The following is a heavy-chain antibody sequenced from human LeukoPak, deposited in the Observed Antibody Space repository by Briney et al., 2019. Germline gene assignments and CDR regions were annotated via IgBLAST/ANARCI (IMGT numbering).Heavy chain of an antibody. J-gene: IGHJ6*03. D-gene: IGHD3-16*01. Sequence: GGSLRLSCAASGFTFSSYGMHWVRQAPGKGLEWVAVISYDGSNKYYADSVKGRFTISRDNSENTLYLQMNSLRVDDTAVYYCARERGENFYGGGDRHFYYMDVWGKGTTVTVSS. CDR2: ISYDGSNK. V-gene: IGHV3-30*03. CDR1: GFTFSSYG. CDR3: ARERGENFYGGGDRHFYYMDV.